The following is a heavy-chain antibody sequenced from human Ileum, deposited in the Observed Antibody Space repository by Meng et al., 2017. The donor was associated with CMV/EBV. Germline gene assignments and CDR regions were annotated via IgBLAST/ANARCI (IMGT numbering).Heavy chain of an antibody. J-gene: IGHJ4*02. D-gene: IGHD3-16*01. CDR2: ILPVLRRA. CDR1: GGIFANYA. CDR3: ARWGKEKTEIVRGGTE. V-gene: IGHV1-69*01. Sequence: QVQLVQSGAGVKNPGSSGKVSCKASGGIFANYAVSWVRQAPGQGLEWMGGILPVLRRADYAKKFQGRVTITSEESTRTVYLEIMSLTSEDTAMYYCARWGKEKTEIVRGGTEWGQGTLVTVSS.